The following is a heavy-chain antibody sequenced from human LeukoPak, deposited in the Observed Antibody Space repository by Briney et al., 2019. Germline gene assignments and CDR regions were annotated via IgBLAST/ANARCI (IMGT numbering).Heavy chain of an antibody. Sequence: GGSLRLSCAASGFTVSSNCAMSWVRQAPEKGLEWVSGISGSGSSTYYADSVKGRFTISRDNSENTLSLQMNSLRADDTAIYYCAKSCNSGNCYYNYWGQGTLVTVSS. CDR3: AKSCNSGNCYYNY. J-gene: IGHJ4*02. CDR1: GFTVSSNCA. CDR2: ISGSGSST. D-gene: IGHD2/OR15-2a*01. V-gene: IGHV3-23*01.